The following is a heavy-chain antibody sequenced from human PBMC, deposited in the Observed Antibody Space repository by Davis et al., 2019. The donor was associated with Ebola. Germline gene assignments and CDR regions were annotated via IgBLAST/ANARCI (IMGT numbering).Heavy chain of an antibody. Sequence: GESLKISCAASGFTVSSNYMSWVRQAPGKGLEWVSVIYSGGSTYYADSVKGRFTISRDNAKNSLYLQMNSLRAEDTAVYYCARDDEGYYCTGGSCYRSSAFDIWGQGTTVTVSS. D-gene: IGHD2-15*01. J-gene: IGHJ3*02. CDR2: IYSGGST. V-gene: IGHV3-53*01. CDR3: ARDDEGYYCTGGSCYRSSAFDI. CDR1: GFTVSSNY.